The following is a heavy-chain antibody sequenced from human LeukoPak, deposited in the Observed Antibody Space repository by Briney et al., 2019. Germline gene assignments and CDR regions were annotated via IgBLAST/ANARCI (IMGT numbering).Heavy chain of an antibody. CDR2: ISSSSSYI. CDR1: GFTFSSYS. V-gene: IGHV3-21*01. Sequence: PGGSLRLSCAASGFTFSSYSMNWVRQAPGKGLEWVSSISSSSSYIYYADSVKGRFTISRDNAKNSLYLQMNSLRAEDTAVCYCARDAPDFWSGGNYYYYMDVWGKGTTVTVSS. J-gene: IGHJ6*03. CDR3: ARDAPDFWSGGNYYYYMDV. D-gene: IGHD3-3*01.